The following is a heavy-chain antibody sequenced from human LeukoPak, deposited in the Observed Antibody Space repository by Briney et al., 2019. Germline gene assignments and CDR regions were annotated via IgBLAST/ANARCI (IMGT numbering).Heavy chain of an antibody. CDR1: GFTFYDYA. CDR2: ISWNSGSI. V-gene: IGHV3-9*01. J-gene: IGHJ4*02. CDR3: AKAPSLYGDLDY. Sequence: GGSLRLSRAASGFTFYDYAMHCGRQAPGTGLEWVSGISWNSGSIGYADSVKGRFTISRDNAKNSLYLQMNSLRAEDTALYYCAKAPSLYGDLDYWGQGTLVTVSS. D-gene: IGHD4-17*01.